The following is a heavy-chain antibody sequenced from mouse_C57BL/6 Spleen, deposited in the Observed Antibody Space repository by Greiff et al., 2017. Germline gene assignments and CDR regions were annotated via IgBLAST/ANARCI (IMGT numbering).Heavy chain of an antibody. V-gene: IGHV1-61*01. CDR1: GYTFTSYW. D-gene: IGHD3-3*01. CDR2: IYPSDSET. CDR3: ARKTSLSYFDY. J-gene: IGHJ2*01. Sequence: VQLQQPGAELVRPGSSVKLSCKASGYTFTSYWMDWVKQRPGQGLEWIGNIYPSDSETHYNQKFKDKATLTVDKSSSTAYMQLSILTSEDSAVYYCARKTSLSYFDYWGQGTTLTVSS.